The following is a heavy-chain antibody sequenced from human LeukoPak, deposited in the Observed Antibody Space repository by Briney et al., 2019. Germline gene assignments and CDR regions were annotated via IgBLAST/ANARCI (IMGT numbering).Heavy chain of an antibody. CDR1: GGSISSYY. V-gene: IGHV4-59*08. CDR3: ARHVPDDGDYVLRSGWFDP. Sequence: SETPSLTCTVSGGSISSYYWSWIRQPPGKGLEWIGYIFYSGCTNYNPSLKSRVTISVDTSKNQFSLKLSSVTAAETAVYYCARHVPDDGDYVLRSGWFDPWGQGTLVTVSS. CDR2: IFYSGCT. J-gene: IGHJ5*02. D-gene: IGHD4-17*01.